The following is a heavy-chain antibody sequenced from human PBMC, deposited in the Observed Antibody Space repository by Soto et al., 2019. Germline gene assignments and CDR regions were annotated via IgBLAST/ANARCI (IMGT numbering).Heavy chain of an antibody. V-gene: IGHV3-30-3*01. CDR3: ARDVESGSSQYYYYYYVMDV. D-gene: IGHD1-26*01. CDR1: GFTFSSYA. J-gene: IGHJ6*02. Sequence: QVQLVESGGGVVQPGRSLRLSCAASGFTFSSYAMHCVRQAPGKVLEWVAVISYDGSNKYYADSVKGRFTISRDNSKNTLYLKMNSMIAEDTAVYYCARDVESGSSQYYYYYYVMDVWGQGTTVTV. CDR2: ISYDGSNK.